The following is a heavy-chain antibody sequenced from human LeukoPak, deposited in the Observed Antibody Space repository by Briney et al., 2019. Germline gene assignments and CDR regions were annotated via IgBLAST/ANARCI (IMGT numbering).Heavy chain of an antibody. Sequence: VKVSCXXSGYTFTSYAMNWVRQAPGQGLEWMGWINTNTGNPTYAQGFTGRFVFSLDTSVSTAYLQISSLKAEDTAVYYCARDRRGSYYPQEDYWGQGTLVTVSS. CDR2: INTNTGNP. CDR1: GYTFTSYA. J-gene: IGHJ4*02. D-gene: IGHD1-26*01. CDR3: ARDRRGSYYPQEDY. V-gene: IGHV7-4-1*02.